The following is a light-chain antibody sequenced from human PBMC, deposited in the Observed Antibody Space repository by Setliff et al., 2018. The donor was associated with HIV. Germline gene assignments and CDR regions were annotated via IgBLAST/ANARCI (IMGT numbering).Light chain of an antibody. CDR1: SSDVGGYPY. V-gene: IGLV2-14*01. Sequence: QSALTQPASVAGSPGQSVTISCTGTSSDVGGYPYVSWYQQYPGKVPKLMIYEVSNRPSGVSNRFSGSKSANMASLTISGLHAEDEADYYCSSYTSSSTLVFGTGTKVTV. CDR2: EVS. J-gene: IGLJ1*01. CDR3: SSYTSSSTLV.